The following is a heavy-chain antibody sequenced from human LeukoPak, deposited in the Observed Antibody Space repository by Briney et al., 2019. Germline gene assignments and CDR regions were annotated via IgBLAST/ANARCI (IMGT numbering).Heavy chain of an antibody. CDR2: INHSGST. V-gene: IGHV4-34*01. J-gene: IGHJ4*02. CDR1: GGSFSGYY. CDR3: ARDILATSIAAPYY. D-gene: IGHD6-13*01. Sequence: PSETLSLTCAVYGGSFSGYYWSWIRQPPGKGLEWIGEINHSGSTNYNPSLKSRVTMSVDTSKNQFSLRLSSVNAADTAVYYCARDILATSIAAPYYWGQGTLVTVSS.